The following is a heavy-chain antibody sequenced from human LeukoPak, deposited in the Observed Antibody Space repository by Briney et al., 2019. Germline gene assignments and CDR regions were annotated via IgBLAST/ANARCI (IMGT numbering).Heavy chain of an antibody. CDR1: GDSISSYY. J-gene: IGHJ3*02. CDR2: IYYSGST. V-gene: IGHV4-59*01. D-gene: IGHD6-13*01. CDR3: ARRFRISSSSSDAFDI. Sequence: PSETLSLTCTVSGDSISSYYWSWLRQPPGKGLEWIGEIYYSGSTNYNPSLKSRVTISVDTSKNHFSLKVRSVTAADTAVYYCARRFRISSSSSDAFDIWGQGTMVTVSS.